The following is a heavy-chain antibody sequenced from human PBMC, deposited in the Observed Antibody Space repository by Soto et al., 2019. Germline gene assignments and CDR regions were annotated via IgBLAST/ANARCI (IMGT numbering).Heavy chain of an antibody. V-gene: IGHV1-18*04. Sequence: ASVKVSCKASGYTFTSYGISWVRQAPGQGLEWVGWISAYNGNTNYAQKLQGRVTMTTDTSTSTAYMELRSLRSDDTAVYYCARDLLDYVWGSYRPRGYNWFDPWGQGTLVTVSS. J-gene: IGHJ5*02. CDR3: ARDLLDYVWGSYRPRGYNWFDP. CDR2: ISAYNGNT. CDR1: GYTFTSYG. D-gene: IGHD3-16*02.